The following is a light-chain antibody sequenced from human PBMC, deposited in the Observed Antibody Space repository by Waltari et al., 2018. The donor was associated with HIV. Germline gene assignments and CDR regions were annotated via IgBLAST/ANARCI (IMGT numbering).Light chain of an antibody. J-gene: IGKJ1*01. CDR2: KAS. CDR1: QSISSW. Sequence: DIQMTQSPSTLSASVGARVTITCRASQSISSWLAWYQQKPGKAPKLLISKASSLESGVPSRFSGSGSGTEFTLTISSLQPDDFATYYCQQYNSRFGQGTRVEIK. CDR3: QQYNSR. V-gene: IGKV1-5*03.